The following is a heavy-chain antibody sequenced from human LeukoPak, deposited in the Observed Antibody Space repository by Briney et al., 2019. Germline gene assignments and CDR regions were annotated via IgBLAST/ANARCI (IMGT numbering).Heavy chain of an antibody. D-gene: IGHD2-21*02. J-gene: IGHJ4*02. CDR2: IYYSGST. CDR3: ARARRVTYYFDY. CDR1: GGSISSGGYY. V-gene: IGHV4-31*03. Sequence: SETLSLTCTVSGGSISSGGYYWSWIRQHPGKGLEWIGYIYYSGSTYYNPSLKSRVTISVDTSKNQFSLKLGSVTAADTAVYYCARARRVTYYFDYWGQGTLVTVSS.